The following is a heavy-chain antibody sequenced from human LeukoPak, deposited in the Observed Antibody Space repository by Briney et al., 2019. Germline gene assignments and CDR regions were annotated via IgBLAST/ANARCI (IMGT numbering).Heavy chain of an antibody. Sequence: PGGSVRLSCVASGFPFSISWMNWVRQAPGKGLVWVSRINTDGSNTAYADSVKGRFTISRDNAKNTLYLQMNSLRAEDTAVYYCARHSGYDYYFDYWGQGTLVTVSS. CDR1: GFPFSISW. CDR2: INTDGSNT. D-gene: IGHD5-12*01. V-gene: IGHV3-74*01. CDR3: ARHSGYDYYFDY. J-gene: IGHJ4*02.